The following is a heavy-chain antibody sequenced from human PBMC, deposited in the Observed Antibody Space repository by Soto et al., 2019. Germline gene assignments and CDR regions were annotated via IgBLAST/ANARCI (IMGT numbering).Heavy chain of an antibody. J-gene: IGHJ4*02. CDR1: GYTFTSYG. Sequence: VASVKVSFKASGYTFTSYGISWVRQAPGQGLEWMGWISAYNGNTNYAQKLQGRVTMTTDTSTSTAYMELRSLRSDDTAVYYCARDVGIAVAGTGGYWGQGTLVTVSS. CDR3: ARDVGIAVAGTGGY. CDR2: ISAYNGNT. V-gene: IGHV1-18*01. D-gene: IGHD6-19*01.